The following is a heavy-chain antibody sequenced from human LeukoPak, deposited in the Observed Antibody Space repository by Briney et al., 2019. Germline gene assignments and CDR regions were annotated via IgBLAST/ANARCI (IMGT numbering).Heavy chain of an antibody. Sequence: GASVKVSCKASGYTFTGYYTHWVRQAPGQGLEWMGWINPNSGGTNYAQKFQGRVTMTRDTSISTAYMELSRLRSDDTAVYYCARDMGYCSSTSCGWFDPWGQGTLVTVSS. D-gene: IGHD2-2*01. CDR2: INPNSGGT. V-gene: IGHV1-2*02. J-gene: IGHJ5*02. CDR1: GYTFTGYY. CDR3: ARDMGYCSSTSCGWFDP.